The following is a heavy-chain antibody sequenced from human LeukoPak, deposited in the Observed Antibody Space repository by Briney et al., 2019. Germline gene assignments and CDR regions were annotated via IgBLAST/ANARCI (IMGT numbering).Heavy chain of an antibody. CDR3: ARHAAAAMIYYYFDY. V-gene: IGHV1-69*05. J-gene: IGHJ4*02. CDR2: IVPIFGTA. Sequence: SVKVSCKASGGTFSSYAISWVRQAPGQGLEWMGGIVPIFGTANYAQKFQGRVTITTDASTSTAYMELSSLRSEDTAVYYCARHAAAAMIYYYFDYWGQGTLVTVSS. D-gene: IGHD2-2*01. CDR1: GGTFSSYA.